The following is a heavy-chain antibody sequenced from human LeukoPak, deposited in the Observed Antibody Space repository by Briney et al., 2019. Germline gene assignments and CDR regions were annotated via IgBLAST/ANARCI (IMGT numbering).Heavy chain of an antibody. J-gene: IGHJ3*02. V-gene: IGHV3-53*05. D-gene: IGHD3-10*01. CDR2: IYSGGST. Sequence: PGGSLRLSCAASGFTVSSNYMSWVRQAPGKGLEWVSVIYSGGSTYYADSVKGRFTISRDNSKNTLYLQMNSLRAEDTAVYYCARDLIWFGESAFDIWGQGTMVTVSS. CDR3: ARDLIWFGESAFDI. CDR1: GFTVSSNY.